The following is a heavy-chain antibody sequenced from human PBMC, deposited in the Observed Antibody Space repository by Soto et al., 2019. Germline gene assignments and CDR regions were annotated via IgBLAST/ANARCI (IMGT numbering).Heavy chain of an antibody. V-gene: IGHV3-30*18. Sequence: QVQLVESGGGVVQPGRSLRLSCAASGFTFSRYGMHWVRQAPGKGLEWVAVISSDGSNKYYVDTVKGRFTISRDNSKNAVYLQMNSLRGEYTAVYYCAKEDWNYGCVEYWGQGTLVTVSS. D-gene: IGHD1-7*01. CDR1: GFTFSRYG. CDR3: AKEDWNYGCVEY. CDR2: ISSDGSNK. J-gene: IGHJ4*02.